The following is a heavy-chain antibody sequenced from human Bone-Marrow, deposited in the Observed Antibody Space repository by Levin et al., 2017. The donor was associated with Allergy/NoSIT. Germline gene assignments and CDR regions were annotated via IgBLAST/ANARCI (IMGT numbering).Heavy chain of an antibody. CDR2: ISWNSGNK. CDR1: GFRFDNDA. J-gene: IGHJ4*02. Sequence: PGGSLRLSCAASGFRFDNDAMHWVRQAPGKGLEWVSGISWNSGNKGYADSVKGRFTISRDNAKNSLYLQMNSLRAEDTALYYCTKSPYYYDSSGFSSVFDSWGQGTLVTVSS. D-gene: IGHD3-22*01. V-gene: IGHV3-9*01. CDR3: TKSPYYYDSSGFSSVFDS.